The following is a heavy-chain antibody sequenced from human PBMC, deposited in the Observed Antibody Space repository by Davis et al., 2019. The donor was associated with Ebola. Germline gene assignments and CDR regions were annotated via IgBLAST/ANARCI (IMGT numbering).Heavy chain of an antibody. V-gene: IGHV3-73*01. CDR3: TPRAFDY. CDR1: GFTFSGSS. Sequence: GESLKIPCAASGFTFSGSSMHWVRQASGKGLEWVGRIRSKANNYATAYAASVKGRFTISRDDSKNTAYLQMNSLKTEDTAVYYCTPRAFDYWGQGTLVAVSS. CDR2: IRSKANNYAT. J-gene: IGHJ4*02.